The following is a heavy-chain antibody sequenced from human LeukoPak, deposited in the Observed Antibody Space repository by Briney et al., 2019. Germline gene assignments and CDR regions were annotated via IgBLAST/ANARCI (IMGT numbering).Heavy chain of an antibody. D-gene: IGHD3-3*01. Sequence: PSETLSLTCTVSGGSISSYYWSWIRQPPGKGLEWIGYIYYSGSTNYNPSLKSRVTISVDTSRNQFSLKLSSVTAADTAVYYCARGGSAYDYPFDYWGQGTLVTVSS. J-gene: IGHJ4*02. CDR1: GGSISSYY. CDR3: ARGGSAYDYPFDY. V-gene: IGHV4-59*01. CDR2: IYYSGST.